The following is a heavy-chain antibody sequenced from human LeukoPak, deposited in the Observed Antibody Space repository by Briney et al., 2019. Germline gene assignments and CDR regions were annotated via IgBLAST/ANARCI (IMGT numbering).Heavy chain of an antibody. J-gene: IGHJ3*02. V-gene: IGHV4-34*01. CDR3: ALEDGLTAFDI. CDR2: INHSGST. D-gene: IGHD3-9*01. Sequence: PSETLSLTCAVYGGSFSGYYWSWIRRPPGKGLEWIGEINHSGSTNYNPSLKSRVTISVDTSKNQFSLKLSSVTAADTAVYYCALEDGLTAFDIWGQGTMVTVSS. CDR1: GGSFSGYY.